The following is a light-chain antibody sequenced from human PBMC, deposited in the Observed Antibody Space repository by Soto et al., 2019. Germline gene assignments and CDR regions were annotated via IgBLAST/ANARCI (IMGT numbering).Light chain of an antibody. Sequence: DIQMAQSPSSLSASVGDRVTITCRTSQSIRNYLNWYQQKAGDAPKLLIYAASTLQPGVTSRFSGSGSGTDFTLTISSLQPEDVATYYCQQSFSTPQTFGPGTKVEIK. CDR3: QQSFSTPQT. J-gene: IGKJ1*01. CDR2: AAS. CDR1: QSIRNY. V-gene: IGKV1-39*01.